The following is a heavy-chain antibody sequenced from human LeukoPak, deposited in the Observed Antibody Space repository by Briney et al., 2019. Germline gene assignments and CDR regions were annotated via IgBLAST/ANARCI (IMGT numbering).Heavy chain of an antibody. D-gene: IGHD1-1*01. J-gene: IGHJ4*02. CDR3: ARVATTGTVDY. CDR1: GFTFSNYW. V-gene: IGHV3-7*01. Sequence: GGSLTLSCPVSGFTFSNYWMSWVRRAPGKGLEWVANINQPGSQKYYVDSVTGRFTISRDNAKNSLYLEMNSLRAEDTAVYYCARVATTGTVDYWGQGTLVTVSS. CDR2: INQPGSQK.